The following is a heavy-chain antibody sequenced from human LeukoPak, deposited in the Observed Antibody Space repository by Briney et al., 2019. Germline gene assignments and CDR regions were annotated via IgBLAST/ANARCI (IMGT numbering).Heavy chain of an antibody. CDR1: GFTFSSYA. V-gene: IGHV3-23*01. CDR3: ARQKVGSTTIFDC. J-gene: IGHJ4*02. D-gene: IGHD1-26*01. CDR2: ISGSGGST. Sequence: GGSLRLSCAASGFTFSSYAMSWVRQAPGKGLEWISAISGSGGSTYYADSVRGRFTISRDNSKNTLCLQMNSLRAEDTAVYYCARQKVGSTTIFDCWGQGTLVTVSS.